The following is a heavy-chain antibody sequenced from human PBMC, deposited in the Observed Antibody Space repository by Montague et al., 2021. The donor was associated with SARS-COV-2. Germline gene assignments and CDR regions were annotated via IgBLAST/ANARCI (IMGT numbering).Heavy chain of an antibody. CDR3: AREGGLRYFDWLLRSDYYYYGMDV. V-gene: IGHV4-31*03. CDR2: IYYSGST. CDR1: GGSISSGGYY. D-gene: IGHD3-9*01. Sequence: TLSLTCTVSGGSISSGGYYWSWIRQHPAKGLEWIGYIYYSGSTYYNPSLKSRVTISVDTSKNQFSLKLSSVTAADTAVYYCAREGGLRYFDWLLRSDYYYYGMDVWGQGTTVTVSS. J-gene: IGHJ6*02.